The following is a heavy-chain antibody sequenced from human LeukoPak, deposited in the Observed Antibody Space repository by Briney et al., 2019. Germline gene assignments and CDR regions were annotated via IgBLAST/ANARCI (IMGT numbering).Heavy chain of an antibody. CDR1: GFTFSSYG. J-gene: IGHJ4*02. CDR2: IRYDGSNK. CDR3: AEDPRTFGGVISFFDY. V-gene: IGHV3-30*02. D-gene: IGHD3-16*02. Sequence: GGSLRLSCAESGFTFSSYGIHWVLQAPGNGLEWLAFIRYDGSNKYYADSVKGRFTISRDNSKNTLYLQMNSLRAEDTAVYYCAEDPRTFGGVISFFDYWGQGTLVTVSS.